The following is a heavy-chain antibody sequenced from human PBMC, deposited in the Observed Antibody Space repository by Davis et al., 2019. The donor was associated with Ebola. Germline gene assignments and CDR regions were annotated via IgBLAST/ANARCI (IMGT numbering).Heavy chain of an antibody. CDR3: ARGSTGGY. V-gene: IGHV3-21*01. D-gene: IGHD1-14*01. CDR1: GFSFSSYT. J-gene: IGHJ4*02. Sequence: GGSLRLSCAASGFSFSSYTMSWVRQAPGKGLEWVSSISSSSSYIYYADSVKGRFTISRDNAKNSLYLQMNSLRAEDTAVYYCARGSTGGYWGQGTLVTVSS. CDR2: ISSSSSYI.